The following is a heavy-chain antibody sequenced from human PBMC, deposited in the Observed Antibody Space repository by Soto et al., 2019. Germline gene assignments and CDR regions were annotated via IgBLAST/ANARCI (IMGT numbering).Heavy chain of an antibody. Sequence: NPSETLSLTCAVSGGSISSSNWWSWVRQPPGKGLEWIGEIYHSGSTNYNPSLKSRVTISVDKSKNQFSLKLSSVTAADTAVYYCARDRYSSSWFFDYWGQGTLVTVSS. V-gene: IGHV4-4*02. J-gene: IGHJ4*02. CDR3: ARDRYSSSWFFDY. D-gene: IGHD6-13*01. CDR2: IYHSGST. CDR1: GGSISSSNW.